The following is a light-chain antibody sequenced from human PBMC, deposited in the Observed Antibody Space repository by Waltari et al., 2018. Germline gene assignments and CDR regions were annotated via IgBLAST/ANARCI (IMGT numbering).Light chain of an antibody. CDR2: KAS. Sequence: DIQMTQSPSTLSASVGDRVTITYRASQSISSGLAWYQQKPGKAPKLLIYKASSLESGVPSRFSGSGSGTEFTLTISSLQPDDFATYYCQQYNSYPRTFGQGTKVEIK. CDR3: QQYNSYPRT. CDR1: QSISSG. J-gene: IGKJ1*01. V-gene: IGKV1-5*03.